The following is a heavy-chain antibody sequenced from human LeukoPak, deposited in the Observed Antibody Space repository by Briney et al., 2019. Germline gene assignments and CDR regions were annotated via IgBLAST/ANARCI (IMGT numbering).Heavy chain of an antibody. D-gene: IGHD3-10*01. CDR3: ARYVVYGSGKYYFDY. Sequence: PSETLSLTCTVSGGSVSSTTYYWSWIRQPPGKGLEWIASINYSGSTYYNPSLKSRVTISVDTSENQFSVKLSSVTAADTAVYYCARYVVYGSGKYYFDYWGQGTLVTVSS. J-gene: IGHJ4*02. CDR2: INYSGST. CDR1: GGSVSSTTYY. V-gene: IGHV4-39*01.